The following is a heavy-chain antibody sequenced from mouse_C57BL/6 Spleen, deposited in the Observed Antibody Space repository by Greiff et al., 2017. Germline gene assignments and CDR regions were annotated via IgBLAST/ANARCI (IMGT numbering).Heavy chain of an antibody. CDR2: IYPGSGNT. J-gene: IGHJ1*03. V-gene: IGHV1-66*01. D-gene: IGHD1-1*01. Sequence: QVQLQQSGPELVKPGASVKISCKASGYSFTSYYIHWVKQRPGQGLEWIGWIYPGSGNTKYNEKFKGKATLTADTSSSTAYMQLSSLTSEDSAVYDCVNYYGSSYWYFDVWGTGTTVTVSS. CDR1: GYSFTSYY. CDR3: VNYYGSSYWYFDV.